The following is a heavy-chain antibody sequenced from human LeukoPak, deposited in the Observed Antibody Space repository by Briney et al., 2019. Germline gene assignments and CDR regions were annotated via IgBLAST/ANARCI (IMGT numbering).Heavy chain of an antibody. D-gene: IGHD3-10*01. CDR1: GFTFSSYS. Sequence: GGSLRLSCAASGFTFSSYSMNWVRQAPGKGLEWVSYISSSSTIYYADSVKGRFTISRDNAKNSLYLQMNSLRAEDTAVYYCARDLLPYYGSGSYGYWGQGTLVTVSS. J-gene: IGHJ4*02. CDR2: ISSSSTI. V-gene: IGHV3-48*04. CDR3: ARDLLPYYGSGSYGY.